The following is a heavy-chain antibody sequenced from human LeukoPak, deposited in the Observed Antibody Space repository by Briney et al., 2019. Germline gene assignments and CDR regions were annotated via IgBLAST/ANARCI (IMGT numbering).Heavy chain of an antibody. CDR3: ARGYKPASGKDGAFDI. Sequence: SETLSLTCTVSGDSINNIYWSWIRQPAGKGLEWIGRVYSSGTTDYNPSLKSRVSMSVDTSSNQFSLRLSSMTAADTALYYCARGYKPASGKDGAFDIWGQGTMVTVSS. CDR1: GDSINNIY. J-gene: IGHJ3*02. V-gene: IGHV4-4*07. CDR2: VYSSGTT. D-gene: IGHD6-13*01.